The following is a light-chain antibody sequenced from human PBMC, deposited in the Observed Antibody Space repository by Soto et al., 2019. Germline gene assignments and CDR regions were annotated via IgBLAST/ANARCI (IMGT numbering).Light chain of an antibody. CDR2: DDD. Sequence: QSVLTQPPSVSAAPGQKVTISCSGSSSNIGGNSVSWYQQLPGTAPKLLIYDDDKRPSGIPDRFSGSKSGTSATLGITGFRTGDEADYYCGSWDSSLSAYVFGTATKVTVL. CDR3: GSWDSSLSAYV. V-gene: IGLV1-51*01. CDR1: SSNIGGNS. J-gene: IGLJ1*01.